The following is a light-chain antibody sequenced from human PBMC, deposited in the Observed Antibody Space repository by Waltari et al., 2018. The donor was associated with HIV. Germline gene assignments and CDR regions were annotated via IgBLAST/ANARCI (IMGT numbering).Light chain of an antibody. Sequence: EIVLTQSPATLSLSPGERATLSCRASQAISSGYLAWYQQIRGQAPRLLIFGASSRATGIPDRFSGSWSETVFTLTISSLEPEDFAMYYCQQYGSSPCTFGQGTRLEIK. CDR2: GAS. J-gene: IGKJ2*02. CDR3: QQYGSSPCT. CDR1: QAISSGY. V-gene: IGKV3-20*01.